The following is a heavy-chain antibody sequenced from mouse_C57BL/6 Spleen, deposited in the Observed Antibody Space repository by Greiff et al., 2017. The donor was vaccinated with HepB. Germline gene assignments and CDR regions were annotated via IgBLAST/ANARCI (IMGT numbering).Heavy chain of an antibody. CDR1: GFNIKDYY. Sequence: EVQLQQSGAELVKPGASVKLSCTASGFNIKDYYMHWVKQRTEQGLEWIGRIDPEDGETKYAQKFQGKATITADTSSNTAYLQLSSLTSEDTAVYYCARSRYYSNYVGAMDYWGQGTSVTVSS. CDR3: ARSRYYSNYVGAMDY. J-gene: IGHJ4*01. V-gene: IGHV14-2*01. CDR2: IDPEDGET. D-gene: IGHD2-5*01.